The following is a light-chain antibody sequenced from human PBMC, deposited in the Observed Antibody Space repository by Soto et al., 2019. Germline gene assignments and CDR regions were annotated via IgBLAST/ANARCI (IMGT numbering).Light chain of an antibody. J-gene: IGLJ1*01. CDR2: GNS. CDR1: GSNVGAGYD. Sequence: QSVLTQPPSVSGAPGQTITMSCTGSGSNVGAGYDVHWYQQLPGTAPKLLIYGNSNRPSGVPDRFSGSKSGTSASLAITGLQAEDEADYYCQSYDSSLSGYVFGTGTKVTVL. V-gene: IGLV1-40*01. CDR3: QSYDSSLSGYV.